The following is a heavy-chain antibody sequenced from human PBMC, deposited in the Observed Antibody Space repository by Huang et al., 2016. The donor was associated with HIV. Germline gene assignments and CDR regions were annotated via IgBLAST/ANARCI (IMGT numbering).Heavy chain of an antibody. V-gene: IGHV4-61*09. Sequence: QVQLQESGPGLVKPSQTLSLTCSVSGGSISSGNYYWSWIRQPAEKGLEWIGHIYTSGTTIYNSSLKSRVTISVATSKNQFSLKLSSVTAADTAVYYCARLTGYSTFDIWGHGTVVTVSS. CDR2: IYTSGTT. CDR3: ARLTGYSTFDI. CDR1: GGSISSGNYY. J-gene: IGHJ3*02. D-gene: IGHD3-9*01.